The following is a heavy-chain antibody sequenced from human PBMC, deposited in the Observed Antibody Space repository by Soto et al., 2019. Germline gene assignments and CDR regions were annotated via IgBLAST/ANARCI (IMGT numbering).Heavy chain of an antibody. Sequence: PGGSLRLSCAASGFTFSSYAMSWVRQAPGKGLEWVSAISGSGGSTYYADSVKGRFTISRDNSKNTLYLQMNSLRAEDTAVYYFAKGDCSGGSCYSVDAFDIWGQGTMVTVSS. CDR1: GFTFSSYA. CDR2: ISGSGGST. J-gene: IGHJ3*02. V-gene: IGHV3-23*01. D-gene: IGHD2-15*01. CDR3: AKGDCSGGSCYSVDAFDI.